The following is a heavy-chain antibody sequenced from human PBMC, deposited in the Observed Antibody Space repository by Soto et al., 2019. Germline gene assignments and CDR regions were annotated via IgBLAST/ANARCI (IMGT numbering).Heavy chain of an antibody. CDR3: AHRNYDYVWGRYTHQGSWLDP. J-gene: IGHJ5*02. Sequence: AATPGNPAHSVTQSVALGGRRIINSGVGVGWIRQPPGKALEWLALIYWDDDKRYSPSLKSRLTITKDTSKNQVVLTMTNMDPVDTATYYCAHRNYDYVWGRYTHQGSWLDPWGEGTLVTVSS. D-gene: IGHD3-16*01. CDR2: IYWDDDK. V-gene: IGHV2-5*02. CDR1: GRRIINSGVG.